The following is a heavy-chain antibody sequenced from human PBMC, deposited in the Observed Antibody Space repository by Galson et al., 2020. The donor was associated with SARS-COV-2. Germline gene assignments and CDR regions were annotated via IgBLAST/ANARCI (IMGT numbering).Heavy chain of an antibody. J-gene: IGHJ4*02. Sequence: GGSLRLSCTASGFTFRVRSMHWLRQAPGKGLEWVSSIRSSSGPIYYADAVKGRFPISRDNAKNSLYLQMNSLRAQDTAVYYCTRGTRMPMADMSGFESWGQGTLVTVSS. V-gene: IGHV3-21*01. CDR3: TRGTRMPMADMSGFES. CDR1: GFTFRVRS. CDR2: IRSSSGPI. D-gene: IGHD3-10*02.